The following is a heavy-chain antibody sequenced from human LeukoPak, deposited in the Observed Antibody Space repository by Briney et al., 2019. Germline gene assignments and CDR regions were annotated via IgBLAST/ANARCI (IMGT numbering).Heavy chain of an antibody. CDR2: INPNSGGT. V-gene: IGHV1-2*02. CDR3: ARYCSSTSCFNWFDP. J-gene: IGHJ5*02. D-gene: IGHD2-2*01. Sequence: GASVKVSCKASGYTFTGYYMHRVRQAPGQGLEWMGWINPNSGGTNYAQKFQGRVTMTRDTSISTAYMELSRLRSDDTAVYYCARYCSSTSCFNWFDPWGQGTLVTVSS. CDR1: GYTFTGYY.